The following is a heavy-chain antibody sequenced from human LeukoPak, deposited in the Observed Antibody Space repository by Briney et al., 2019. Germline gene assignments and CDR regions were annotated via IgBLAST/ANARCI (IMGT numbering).Heavy chain of an antibody. J-gene: IGHJ6*02. CDR1: GYTFTSYG. CDR3: ARGSNYDFWSGYLGPNRRPDYYGMDV. Sequence: ASVKVSCKASGYTFTSYGISWVRQAPGQGLEWMGWISAYNGNTNYAQKLQGRVTMTTDTSTSTAYMELRSLRSDDTAVYYCARGSNYDFWSGYLGPNRRPDYYGMDVWGQGTTVTVSS. CDR2: ISAYNGNT. D-gene: IGHD3-3*01. V-gene: IGHV1-18*01.